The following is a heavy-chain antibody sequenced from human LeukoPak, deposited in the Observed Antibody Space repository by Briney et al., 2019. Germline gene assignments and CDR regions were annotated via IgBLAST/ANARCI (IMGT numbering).Heavy chain of an antibody. CDR3: ARGDFDGGNSYYFDY. CDR2: IYSGGST. Sequence: GGSLRLSCAASGFTVSINYMSWVRQAPGKGLEWVSVIYSGGSTYYADSVKGRFTISRDNSTNTLYLQMNSLRAEDTAVYYCARGDFDGGNSYYFDYWGQGTLVTVSS. V-gene: IGHV3-53*01. J-gene: IGHJ4*02. D-gene: IGHD4-23*01. CDR1: GFTVSINY.